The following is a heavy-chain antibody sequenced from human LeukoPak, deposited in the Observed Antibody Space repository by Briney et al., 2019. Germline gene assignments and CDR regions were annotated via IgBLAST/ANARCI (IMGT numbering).Heavy chain of an antibody. CDR2: IKQDGSEK. V-gene: IGHV3-7*01. CDR1: GFTFSSYW. CDR3: ARDQADFWSGHSLDVFDI. Sequence: GGSLRLSCAASGFTFSSYWMTWVRQAPGKGLEWVANIKQDGSEKYYVDSVKGRFTISRDNAEKSLYLQMNSLRAEDTAVYYCARDQADFWSGHSLDVFDIWGQGTMVTVSS. J-gene: IGHJ3*02. D-gene: IGHD3-3*01.